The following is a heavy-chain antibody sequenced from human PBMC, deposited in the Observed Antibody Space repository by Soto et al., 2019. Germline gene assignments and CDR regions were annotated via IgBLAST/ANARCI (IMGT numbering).Heavy chain of an antibody. V-gene: IGHV2-5*02. J-gene: IGHJ5*02. CDR2: IYWDDDK. CDR3: ANRTTKVTWWFDP. Sequence: QITLKESGPTLLKPTQTLTLTCTFTGFSLTTSGVGVGWIRQPPGKALEWLALIYWDDDKRYSPSLKSWLTITKDTSKNQVVLTMTNMDPADTATYFCANRTTKVTWWFDPWGQGTLVSVSS. D-gene: IGHD4-17*01. CDR1: GFSLTTSGVG.